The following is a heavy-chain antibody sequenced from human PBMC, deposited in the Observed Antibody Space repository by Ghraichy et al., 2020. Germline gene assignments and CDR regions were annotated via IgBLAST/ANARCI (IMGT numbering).Heavy chain of an antibody. CDR3: AKRDGSGAGYYYGMDV. J-gene: IGHJ6*02. D-gene: IGHD3-10*01. CDR2: ISGSGGST. V-gene: IGHV3-23*01. CDR1: GFTFSSYA. Sequence: GGSLRLSCAASGFTFSSYAMSWVRQAPGKGLEWVSAISGSGGSTYYADSVKGRFTISRDNSKNTLYLQMNSLRAEDTAVYYCAKRDGSGAGYYYGMDVWGQGTTVTVSS.